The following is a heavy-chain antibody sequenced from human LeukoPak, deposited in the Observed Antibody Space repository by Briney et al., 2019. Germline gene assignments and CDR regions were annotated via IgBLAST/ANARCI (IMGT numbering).Heavy chain of an antibody. CDR1: GGSISSGSYY. D-gene: IGHD5-18*01. J-gene: IGHJ4*02. Sequence: SETLSLTCTVSGGSISSGSYYWSWIRQPAGKGLEWIVRIYTSGSTNYNPSLKSRVTISVDTSKNQFSLKLSSVTSADTAVYYCARVLRGYSYGYDYWGQGTLVTVSS. CDR3: ARVLRGYSYGYDY. CDR2: IYTSGST. V-gene: IGHV4-61*02.